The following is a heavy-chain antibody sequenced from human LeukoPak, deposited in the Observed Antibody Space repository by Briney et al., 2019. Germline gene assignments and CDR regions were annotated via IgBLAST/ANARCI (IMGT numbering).Heavy chain of an antibody. Sequence: ASVKVSCKASGYTFTSYGISWVRQAPGQGLEWMGWIGAYNGNTNYAQKLQGRVTMTTDTSTSTAYMELRSLRSDDTAVYYCARCGGYDLYYYYYMDVWGKGTTVTVSS. CDR3: ARCGGYDLYYYYYMDV. CDR2: IGAYNGNT. CDR1: GYTFTSYG. J-gene: IGHJ6*03. D-gene: IGHD5-12*01. V-gene: IGHV1-18*01.